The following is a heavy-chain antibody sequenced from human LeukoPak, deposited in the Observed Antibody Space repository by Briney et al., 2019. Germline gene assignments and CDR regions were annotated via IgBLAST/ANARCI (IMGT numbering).Heavy chain of an antibody. D-gene: IGHD6-13*01. Sequence: SGPTLVNPTQTLTLTCTFSGFSLTSSRDAVAWIRQPPGKALEWLALIFWDGDKRHSPSLKNRLTITKDSSKKQVVLTMTNMDPVDTATYYCAHRGIAAATYYFDYWGQGTLVTVSS. J-gene: IGHJ4*02. CDR1: GFSLTSSRDA. CDR2: IFWDGDK. V-gene: IGHV2-5*02. CDR3: AHRGIAAATYYFDY.